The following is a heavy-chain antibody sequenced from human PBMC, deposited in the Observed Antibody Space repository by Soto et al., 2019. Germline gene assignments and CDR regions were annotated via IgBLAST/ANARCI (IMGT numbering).Heavy chain of an antibody. CDR1: GFILTGYN. CDR2: ISSGSSYI. V-gene: IGHV3-21*01. J-gene: IGHJ4*02. D-gene: IGHD6-13*01. CDR3: AGRRAAAGTLTFDY. Sequence: PGGSLRLSCAASGFILTGYNMNWVRQAPGKGLEWVSSISSGSSYIYYADSVKGRFTISRDNAKNSLYLQMNTLRAEDTALYYCAGRRAAAGTLTFDYWGQGTRVTVSS.